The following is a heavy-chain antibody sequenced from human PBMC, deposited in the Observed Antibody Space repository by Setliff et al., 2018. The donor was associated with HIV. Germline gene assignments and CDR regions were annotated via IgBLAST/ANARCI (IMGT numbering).Heavy chain of an antibody. D-gene: IGHD2-15*01. CDR3: ARSPGGGRLPYFFDF. Sequence: PSETLSLTCAVYGASFSGYYWAWIRQSPERGLEFIGEINHSGITNYNPSLKSRVTLSRDASKNQFFLKLTSVTAADTAIYYCARSPGGGRLPYFFDFWGQGTTVTAP. V-gene: IGHV4-34*10. J-gene: IGHJ6*02. CDR2: INHSGIT. CDR1: GASFSGYY.